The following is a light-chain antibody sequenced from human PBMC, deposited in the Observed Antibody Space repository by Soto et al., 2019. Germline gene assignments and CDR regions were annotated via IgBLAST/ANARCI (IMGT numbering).Light chain of an antibody. CDR2: VGS. Sequence: DLVMTQSPVSLPVTPGEPASISCKSSQSLLHTNGYNYLDWYLQKPGQSPQLLIYVGSNRASGVPARVSGSGSGPDFTLQISRVEAEDVGVYYCMHALQAPHTFRQGTRLEIK. V-gene: IGKV2-28*01. CDR3: MHALQAPHT. CDR1: QSLLHTNGYNY. J-gene: IGKJ2*01.